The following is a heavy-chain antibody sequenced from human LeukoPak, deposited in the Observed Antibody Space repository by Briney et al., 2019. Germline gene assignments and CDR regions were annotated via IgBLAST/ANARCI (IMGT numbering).Heavy chain of an antibody. CDR1: GFTFSNYA. CDR3: ARDMVRGVILYQGGPYYMDV. CDR2: ISSSSSTI. V-gene: IGHV3-48*01. D-gene: IGHD3-10*01. Sequence: PGGSLRLSCAASGFTFSNYAMHWVRQAPGKGLEWVSYISSSSSTIYYADSVKGRFTISRDNAKNSLYLQMNSLRAEDTAVYYCARDMVRGVILYQGGPYYMDVWGKGTTVTVSS. J-gene: IGHJ6*03.